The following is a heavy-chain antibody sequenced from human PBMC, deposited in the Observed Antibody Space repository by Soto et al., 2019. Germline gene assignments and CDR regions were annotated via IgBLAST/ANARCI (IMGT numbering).Heavy chain of an antibody. Sequence: PSETLSLTCTVSGGSISSSSYYWGWNRQHPGKGLEWIGSIYYSGSTYYNPSLKSRVTISVDTSKNQFSLKLSSVTAADTAVYYCARHVLRNTAFDIWGQGTMVTVSS. J-gene: IGHJ3*02. CDR1: GGSISSSSYY. CDR3: ARHVLRNTAFDI. V-gene: IGHV4-39*01. CDR2: IYYSGST. D-gene: IGHD3-10*02.